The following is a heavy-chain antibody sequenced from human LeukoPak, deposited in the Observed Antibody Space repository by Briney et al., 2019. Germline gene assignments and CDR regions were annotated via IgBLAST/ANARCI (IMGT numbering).Heavy chain of an antibody. CDR3: ARDLLETHCGGDCPRGLDY. V-gene: IGHV1-2*02. CDR2: INPDSGGT. CDR1: GYTFSDYY. J-gene: IGHJ4*02. Sequence: ASVRVSCKTSGYTFSDYYIHWVRQGPGQGLEWMGWINPDSGGTLSAQNFQGRVTVTRDTSINTAYMEVHWLTSDDTALYYCARDLLETHCGGDCPRGLDYWGQGTLVTVSS. D-gene: IGHD2-21*02.